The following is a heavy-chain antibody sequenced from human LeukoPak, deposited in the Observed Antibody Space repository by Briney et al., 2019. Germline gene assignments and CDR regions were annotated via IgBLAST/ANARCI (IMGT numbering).Heavy chain of an antibody. CDR2: IIPILGIA. CDR1: GGTFSSYG. Sequence: SVKVSCKASGGTFSSYGISWVRQAPGQGLEWMGRIIPILGIANYAQKFQGRVTITADKSTSTAYMELSSLRSEDTAVYYCARISLKDILTGYLGFRGGMDVWGQGTTVTVSS. J-gene: IGHJ6*02. CDR3: ARISLKDILTGYLGFRGGMDV. V-gene: IGHV1-69*04. D-gene: IGHD3-9*01.